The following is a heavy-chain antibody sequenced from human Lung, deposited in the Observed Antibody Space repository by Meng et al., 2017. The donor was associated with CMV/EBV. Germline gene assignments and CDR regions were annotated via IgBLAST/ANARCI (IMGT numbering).Heavy chain of an antibody. CDR3: AKDGSDSSLGLLDP. V-gene: IGHV3-43D*03. J-gene: IGHJ5*02. CDR1: GFTFDDHA. D-gene: IGHD2-15*01. CDR2: ITWDGGNT. Sequence: GESXKISCAASGFTFDDHAMHWVRQRPGKGLEWVSLITWDGGNTYYADSVKGRFTISRDNSKNSLYLQMNSLRTEDTALYYCAKDGSDSSLGLLDPWGQGXLVTVSS.